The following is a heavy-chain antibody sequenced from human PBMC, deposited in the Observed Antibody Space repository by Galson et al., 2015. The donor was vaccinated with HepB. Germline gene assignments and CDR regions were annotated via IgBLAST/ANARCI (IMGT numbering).Heavy chain of an antibody. CDR3: VRGSMKTGFNY. CDR1: GDSVSSNSIA. CDR2: TYYSSKWYN. J-gene: IGHJ4*02. Sequence: CAISGDSVSSNSIAWNRIRQSPSRGLEWLGRTYYSSKWYNDYALSVRGRITINPDTSKNQFSLQLNSVTPEDTAVYFCVRGSMKTGFNYWDQGTLVTVSS. V-gene: IGHV6-1*01. D-gene: IGHD2/OR15-2a*01.